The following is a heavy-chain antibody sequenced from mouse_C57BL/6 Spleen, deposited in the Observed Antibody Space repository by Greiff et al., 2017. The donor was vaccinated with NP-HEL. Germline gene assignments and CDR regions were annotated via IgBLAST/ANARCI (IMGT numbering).Heavy chain of an antibody. V-gene: IGHV1-4*01. CDR3: ARGGSSGYEAWFAY. CDR2: INPSSGYT. J-gene: IGHJ3*01. D-gene: IGHD3-2*02. Sequence: QVQLKESGAELARPGASVKMSCKASGYTFTSYTMHWVKQRPGQGLEWIGYINPSSGYTKYNQKFKDKATLTADKSSSTAYMQLSSLTSEDSAVYYGARGGSSGYEAWFAYWGQGTLVTVSA. CDR1: GYTFTSYT.